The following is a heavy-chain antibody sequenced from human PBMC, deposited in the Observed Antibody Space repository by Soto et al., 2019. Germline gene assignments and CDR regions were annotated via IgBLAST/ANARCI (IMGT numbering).Heavy chain of an antibody. D-gene: IGHD1-7*01. CDR1: GFMFSIYE. Sequence: GGSLRLSCAASGFMFSIYEMNWVRQAPGKGLEWVSYISSGGINIHYADSVKGRFTISRDNAKNSLYLQMDNLRAEDTAVYYCARDHPNRNYGTCFAYWVQGTPVTVSS. V-gene: IGHV3-48*03. J-gene: IGHJ4*02. CDR2: ISSGGINI. CDR3: ARDHPNRNYGTCFAY.